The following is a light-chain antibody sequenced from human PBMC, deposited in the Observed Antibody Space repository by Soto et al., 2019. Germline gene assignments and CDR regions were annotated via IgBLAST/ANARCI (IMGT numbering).Light chain of an antibody. J-gene: IGKJ1*01. CDR1: QSISSSY. V-gene: IGKV3-20*01. CDR2: GAS. CDR3: QQYDTSPPSWT. Sequence: EIVLTQSPGTLSLSPGERATLSCRASQSISSSYLAWYQQKPGQAPRLLIYGASSRATGIPDRFSGSGSGTDFTLTISRLEPEDFAVYSCQQYDTSPPSWTFGQGTKVEIK.